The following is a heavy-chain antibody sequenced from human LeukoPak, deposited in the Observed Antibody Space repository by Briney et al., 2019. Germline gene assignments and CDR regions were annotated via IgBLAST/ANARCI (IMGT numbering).Heavy chain of an antibody. Sequence: ASVKVSCKTSGYIFTQYGISWVRHAPEQGLEWMAWISTYNGNADYAQKFQGRASMTTDTSTSTAYMELRSLRSDDTAVYYCARRTGYNFYYLDVWGQGTTVIVSS. V-gene: IGHV1-18*01. CDR3: ARRTGYNFYYLDV. CDR2: ISTYNGNA. J-gene: IGHJ6*03. D-gene: IGHD3/OR15-3a*01. CDR1: GYIFTQYG.